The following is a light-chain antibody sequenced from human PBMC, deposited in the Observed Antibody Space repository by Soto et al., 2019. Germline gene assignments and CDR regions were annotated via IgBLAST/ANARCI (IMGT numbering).Light chain of an antibody. CDR3: SSHTSGSTRV. CDR1: FSDAGGYDY. V-gene: IGLV2-14*01. J-gene: IGLJ1*01. Sequence: ALTQPASVSGSPGQSIAISCTGTFSDAGGYDYVSWYQQHPDKAPKLMIYEVTKRPSGVSNRFSGSKSGNTASLTISGLQPEDEADYYCSSHTSGSTRVFGSGTKLTVL. CDR2: EVT.